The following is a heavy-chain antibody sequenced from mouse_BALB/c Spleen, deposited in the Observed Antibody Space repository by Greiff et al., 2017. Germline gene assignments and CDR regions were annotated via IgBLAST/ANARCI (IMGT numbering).Heavy chain of an antibody. CDR2: IDPSDSET. J-gene: IGHJ3*01. D-gene: IGHD2-14*01. V-gene: IGHV1-69*02. CDR1: GYTFTSYW. CDR3: ARGNYRYDDGAWFAY. Sequence: QVQLQQPGAELVKPGAPVKLSCKASGYTFTSYWMNWVKQRPGRGLEWIGRIDPSDSETHYNQKFKDKATLTVDKSSSTAYIQLSSLTSEDSAVYYCARGNYRYDDGAWFAYWGQGTLVTVSA.